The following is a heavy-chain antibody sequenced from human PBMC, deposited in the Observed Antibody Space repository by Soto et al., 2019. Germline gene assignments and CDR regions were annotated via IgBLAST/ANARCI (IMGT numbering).Heavy chain of an antibody. CDR2: IWYDGSNK. V-gene: IGHV3-33*01. J-gene: IGHJ4*02. CDR1: GFTFSSYG. CDR3: ARDHRGGWHDY. D-gene: IGHD6-19*01. Sequence: QVQLVESGGGVVQPGRSLRLSCAASGFTFSSYGMHWVRQAPGKGLEWVAVIWYDGSNKYYADSVKGRFTISRDNSKNTLYLQMNSLRAEDTAVYYCARDHRGGWHDYWGQGTLVTVSS.